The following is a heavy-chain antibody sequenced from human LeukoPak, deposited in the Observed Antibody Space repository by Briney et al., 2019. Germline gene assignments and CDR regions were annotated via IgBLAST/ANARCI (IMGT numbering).Heavy chain of an antibody. D-gene: IGHD3-22*01. CDR3: ARGTIVVASHFDN. CDR1: GFTFSSYT. J-gene: IGHJ4*02. V-gene: IGHV3-21*01. Sequence: GGSLRPSCAASGFTFSSYTMNWVRQDPGKGLEWVSSISSSSSYKYYADSVKGRFTISRDNAKNSLYLQMNSLRAEDTPVYYCARGTIVVASHFDNWGQGTLVTVSS. CDR2: ISSSSSYK.